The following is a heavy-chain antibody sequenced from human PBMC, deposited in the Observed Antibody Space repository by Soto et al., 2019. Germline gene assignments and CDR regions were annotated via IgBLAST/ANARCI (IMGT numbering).Heavy chain of an antibody. D-gene: IGHD5-18*01. CDR3: VSVDTAMPLGY. Sequence: GGSLRLSCAASGFNFITYSLSWVRQAPGKGLEWVSSISSSGTYIDYADSVKGRFTISRDNAKNSLFLQMNSLRAEDTATYYCVSVDTAMPLGYWGQGTLVTVSS. CDR1: GFNFITYS. J-gene: IGHJ4*02. V-gene: IGHV3-21*06. CDR2: ISSSGTYI.